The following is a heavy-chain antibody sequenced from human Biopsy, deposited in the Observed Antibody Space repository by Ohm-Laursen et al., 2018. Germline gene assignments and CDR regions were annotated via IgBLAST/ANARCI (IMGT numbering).Heavy chain of an antibody. V-gene: IGHV3-21*01. D-gene: IGHD2/OR15-2a*01. Sequence: SLRLSCAASGFTFSHYSMNWVRQAPGQGLEWVSSISCSGSFIYFADSVKGRFTISRDNARDSLYLQMNSLRAEDTAVYYCVRGQTVTPGYFRMDVWGQGTTVTVSS. CDR3: VRGQTVTPGYFRMDV. J-gene: IGHJ6*02. CDR1: GFTFSHYS. CDR2: ISCSGSFI.